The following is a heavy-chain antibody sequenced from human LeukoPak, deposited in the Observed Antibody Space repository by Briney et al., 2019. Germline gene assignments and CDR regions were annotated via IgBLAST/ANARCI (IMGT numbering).Heavy chain of an antibody. CDR1: GYTFSTYS. V-gene: IGHV3-48*04. J-gene: IGHJ5*02. CDR3: ARVSRFALPDP. CDR2: ISSGSSNI. Sequence: GGSLRLSCAASGYTFSTYSMSWVRQAPGKGLEGLSYISSGSSNIYYADSVKVRFTISRDDAENSLYLQMNSLRAEDTAVYYCARVSRFALPDPWGQGTLVTVSS.